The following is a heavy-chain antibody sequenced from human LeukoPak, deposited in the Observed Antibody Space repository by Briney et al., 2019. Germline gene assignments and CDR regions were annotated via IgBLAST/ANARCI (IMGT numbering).Heavy chain of an antibody. D-gene: IGHD4-17*01. V-gene: IGHV3-7*01. Sequence: GGSLRLSCAASGFTFSSYWMSWVRQAPGKGLEWVANIKQDGSEKYYVDSVKGRFTISRDNAKNPLYLQMNSLRAEDTAVYYCARESFYGDELPDFDYWGQGTLVTVSS. CDR3: ARESFYGDELPDFDY. CDR2: IKQDGSEK. J-gene: IGHJ4*02. CDR1: GFTFSSYW.